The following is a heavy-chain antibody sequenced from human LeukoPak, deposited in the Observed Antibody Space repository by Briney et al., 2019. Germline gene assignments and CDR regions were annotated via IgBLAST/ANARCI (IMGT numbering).Heavy chain of an antibody. CDR2: INPNSGGT. Sequence: ASVKVSCKASGYIFTGCYMHWVRQAPGQGLEWMGWINPNSGGTNYAQKFQGRVTMTRDTSISTAYMELSRLRSDDTAVYYCARVWGSSGWYYFDYWGQGTLVTVSS. CDR3: ARVWGSSGWYYFDY. J-gene: IGHJ4*02. V-gene: IGHV1-2*02. CDR1: GYIFTGCY. D-gene: IGHD6-19*01.